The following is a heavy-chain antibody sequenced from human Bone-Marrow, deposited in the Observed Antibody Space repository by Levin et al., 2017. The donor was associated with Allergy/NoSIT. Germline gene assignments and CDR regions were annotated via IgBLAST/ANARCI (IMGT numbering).Heavy chain of an antibody. CDR2: ITPSTGAT. J-gene: IGHJ4*02. CDR1: GYTFTSYH. CDR3: ATEFAGTCYFDY. V-gene: IGHV1-46*01. Sequence: ASVKVSCKTSGYTFTSYHIHWVRQAPGQGLEWMGIITPSTGATSYAHKFRGRVTMTSETSTSTVYMQLSSLRSEDTAVYYCATEFAGTCYFDYWGQGALVTVSS. D-gene: IGHD3-16*01.